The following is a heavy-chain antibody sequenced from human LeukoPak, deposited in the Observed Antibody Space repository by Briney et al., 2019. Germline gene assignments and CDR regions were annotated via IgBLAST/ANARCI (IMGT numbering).Heavy chain of an antibody. CDR2: IYTSGST. Sequence: SETLSLTCTVSGGSISSYYWSWIRQPAGKGLEWIERIYTSGSTYYNPSLKSRVTISVDTSKNQFSLKLSSVTAADTAVYYCARDPLRDAPYYYYYGMDVWGQGTTVTVSS. CDR1: GGSISSYY. D-gene: IGHD3-16*01. J-gene: IGHJ6*02. CDR3: ARDPLRDAPYYYYYGMDV. V-gene: IGHV4-4*07.